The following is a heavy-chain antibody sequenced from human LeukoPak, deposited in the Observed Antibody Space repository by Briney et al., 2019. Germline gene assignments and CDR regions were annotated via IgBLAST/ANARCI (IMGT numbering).Heavy chain of an antibody. CDR1: GDIFSTFA. D-gene: IGHD3-3*01. V-gene: IGHV3-23*01. CDR3: ARGGVGSGYFNWFDP. CDR2: ISTISST. J-gene: IGHJ5*02. Sequence: GGSLRLSCAASGDIFSTFAMSWVRQAPGRGLEWVSGISTISSTFYADSVKGRFTISRDNSKNTLYLQMNSLRAEDTAVYYCARGGVGSGYFNWFDPWGQGTLVAVSS.